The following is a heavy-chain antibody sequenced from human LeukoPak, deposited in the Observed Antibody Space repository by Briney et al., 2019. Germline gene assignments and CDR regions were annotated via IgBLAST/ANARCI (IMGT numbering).Heavy chain of an antibody. CDR1: GFIFSTSS. CDR2: IRGSSTTI. J-gene: IGHJ4*02. V-gene: IGHV3-48*01. CDR3: ARDARSHCGTDACYGPYFDY. Sequence: PGGSLRLSCAASGFIFSTSSMSRVRQTPGKGLEWISYIRGSSTTIYYADSVKGRFTISRDNARNSLYLQMNDLRAEDTGVYFCARDARSHCGTDACYGPYFDYWGQGSLVTVSS. D-gene: IGHD2-2*01.